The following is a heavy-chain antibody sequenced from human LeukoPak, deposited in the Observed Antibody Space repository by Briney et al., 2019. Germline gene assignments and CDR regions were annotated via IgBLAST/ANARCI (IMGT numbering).Heavy chain of an antibody. CDR3: ARQEYYDTSALDS. D-gene: IGHD3-22*01. CDR1: GYTFTSYY. Sequence: ASVKVSCKASGYTFTSYYMHWVRQAPGQGLEWMGWISASNGNTNYAQKLQGRVTMTTDTSTSTAYMELRSLRSDDTAVYYCARQEYYDTSALDSWGQGTLVTVSS. V-gene: IGHV1-18*04. J-gene: IGHJ4*02. CDR2: ISASNGNT.